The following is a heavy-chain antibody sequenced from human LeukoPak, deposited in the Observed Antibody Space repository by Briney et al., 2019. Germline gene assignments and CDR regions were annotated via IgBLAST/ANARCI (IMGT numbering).Heavy chain of an antibody. CDR2: IYYSAST. D-gene: IGHD6-6*01. Sequence: SETLSLTCTVSGGSISSYYWSWMRQPPGKGLEWIGYIYYSASTNYNPSLKSRVTISVDTSKNQFSLKLSSVTAADTAVYYCARGSIAAPLGYWGQGTLVTVSS. CDR1: GGSISSYY. V-gene: IGHV4-59*01. J-gene: IGHJ4*02. CDR3: ARGSIAAPLGY.